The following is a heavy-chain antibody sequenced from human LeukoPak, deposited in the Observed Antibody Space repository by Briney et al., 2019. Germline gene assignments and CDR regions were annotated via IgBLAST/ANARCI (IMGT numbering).Heavy chain of an antibody. V-gene: IGHV4-38-2*02. CDR1: GYSISSGYY. J-gene: IGHJ4*02. Sequence: KPSETLSLTCTVSGYSISSGYYWGWIRQPPGKGLEWIGSIYHSGSTYYNPSLKSRVTISVDTSKNQFSLKLSSVTAADTAVYYCARVQDIVVVVAATPRGVYYWGQGTLVTVSS. CDR2: IYHSGST. CDR3: ARVQDIVVVVAATPRGVYY. D-gene: IGHD2-15*01.